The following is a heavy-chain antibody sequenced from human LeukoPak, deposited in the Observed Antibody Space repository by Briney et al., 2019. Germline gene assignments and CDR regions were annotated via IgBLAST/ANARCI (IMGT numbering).Heavy chain of an antibody. CDR1: GFTFSSYV. V-gene: IGHV3-23*01. D-gene: IGHD1-1*01. CDR2: ISVGGGST. Sequence: GGSLRLSCAASGFTFSSYVMTWVRQAPGIGLEWVSTISVGGGSTYYADSVKGRFTISRDNSKHTLHLQMNSLRVGDTGVYYCVTRGTTGTKYLEHWGQRTLVTVSS. J-gene: IGHJ4*02. CDR3: VTRGTTGTKYLEH.